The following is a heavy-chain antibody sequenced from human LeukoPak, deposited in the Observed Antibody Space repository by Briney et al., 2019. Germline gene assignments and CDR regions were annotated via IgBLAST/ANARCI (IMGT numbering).Heavy chain of an antibody. CDR1: GYTFTGYY. CDR3: ARGGGLVPGTWFDP. D-gene: IGHD6-19*01. Sequence: GASVKVSCKASGYTFTGYYMHWVRQAPGQGLEWKGWISAYNGNTNYAQEFQGRVTMTTDASTSTAYLELRSLRSDDTAVYYCARGGGLVPGTWFDPWGQGTLVTVSS. V-gene: IGHV1-18*04. J-gene: IGHJ5*02. CDR2: ISAYNGNT.